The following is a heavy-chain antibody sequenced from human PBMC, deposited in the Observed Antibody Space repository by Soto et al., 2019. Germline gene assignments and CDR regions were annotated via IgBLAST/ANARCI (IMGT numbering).Heavy chain of an antibody. Sequence: GGSLRLSCAASGFTFSSYAMSWVRQAPGKGLEWVSSISSSSSYIYYADSVKGRFTISRDNAKNSLYLQMNSLRAEDTAVYYCARDLTLVVPAAHYWGQGTLVTVSS. CDR2: ISSSSSYI. CDR1: GFTFSSYA. V-gene: IGHV3-21*01. J-gene: IGHJ4*02. D-gene: IGHD2-2*01. CDR3: ARDLTLVVPAAHY.